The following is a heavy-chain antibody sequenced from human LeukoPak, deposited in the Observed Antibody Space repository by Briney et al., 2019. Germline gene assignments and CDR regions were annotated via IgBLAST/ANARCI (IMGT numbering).Heavy chain of an antibody. CDR2: ISSSSSYI. D-gene: IGHD3-3*01. CDR3: ARAPYYDFWSGPRRAFDI. CDR1: GFTFSSYS. J-gene: IGHJ3*02. V-gene: IGHV3-21*01. Sequence: GGSLRLSRAASGFTFSSYSMNWVRQAPGKGLEWVSSISSSSSYIYYADSVKGRFTISRDNAKNSLYLQMNSLRAEDTAVYYCARAPYYDFWSGPRRAFDIWGQGTMVTVSS.